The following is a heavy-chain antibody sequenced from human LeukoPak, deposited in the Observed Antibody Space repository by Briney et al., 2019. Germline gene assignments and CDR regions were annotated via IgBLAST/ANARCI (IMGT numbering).Heavy chain of an antibody. CDR1: GYTFSDYY. J-gene: IGHJ4*02. CDR2: ISSSGSTI. Sequence: PGGSLILACAASGYTFSDYYMSWIRQAPGKGLEWVSYISSSGSTIYYADSVKGRFTISRDNAKNSLYLQMNSLRAEDTAVYYCARDWLRSSFDYWGQGTLVTVSS. D-gene: IGHD5-18*01. V-gene: IGHV3-11*01. CDR3: ARDWLRSSFDY.